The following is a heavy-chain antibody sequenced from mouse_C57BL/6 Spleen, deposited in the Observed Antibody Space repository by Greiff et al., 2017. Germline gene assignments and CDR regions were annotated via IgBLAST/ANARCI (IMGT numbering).Heavy chain of an antibody. CDR3: TGDPPRYYGSSPLDY. J-gene: IGHJ2*01. CDR2: IDPETGGT. Sequence: QVQLKESGAELVRPGASVTLSCKASGYTFTDYEMHWVKQTPVHGLEWIGAIDPETGGTAYNQKFKGKAILTADKSSSTAYMERRSLTSEDSAVYYCTGDPPRYYGSSPLDYWGQGTTLTVSS. CDR1: GYTFTDYE. V-gene: IGHV1-15*01. D-gene: IGHD1-1*01.